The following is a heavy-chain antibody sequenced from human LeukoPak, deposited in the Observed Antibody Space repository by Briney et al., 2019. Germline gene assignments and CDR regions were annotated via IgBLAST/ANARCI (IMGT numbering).Heavy chain of an antibody. D-gene: IGHD1-1*01. J-gene: IGHJ4*02. CDR2: IYSGGST. CDR1: GFTVSINY. CDR3: AKDSRTELDY. V-gene: IGHV3-66*01. Sequence: GGSLRLSCAASGFTVSINYMSWVRQAPGKGLEWVSVIYSGGSTYYADSVKGRFTISRDNSKNTLYLQMNSQRAEDTAVYYCAKDSRTELDYWGQGTLVTVSS.